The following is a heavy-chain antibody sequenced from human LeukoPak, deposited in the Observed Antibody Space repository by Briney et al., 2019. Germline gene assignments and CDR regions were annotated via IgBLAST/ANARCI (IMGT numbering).Heavy chain of an antibody. CDR2: ISFDGSNK. J-gene: IGHJ4*02. V-gene: IGHV3-30*18. D-gene: IGHD2-2*01. CDR1: GFTFSYYG. CDR3: AKVKLGYCTSTSCYAPFDY. Sequence: PGGSLRLSCAASGFTFSYYGLHWVRQALGKGLEWVAIISFDGSNKYYADSVKGRFTISRDNSRNTLYLQMNSLRADDTAVYYCAKVKLGYCTSTSCYAPFDYWGQGTLVTVSS.